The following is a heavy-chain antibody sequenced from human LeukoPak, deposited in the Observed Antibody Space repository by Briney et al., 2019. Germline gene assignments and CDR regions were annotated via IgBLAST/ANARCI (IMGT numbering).Heavy chain of an antibody. CDR3: AREGVSYYDRSGYHY. CDR2: VYYSGST. D-gene: IGHD3-22*01. J-gene: IGHJ4*02. Sequence: SETLSLTCTVSGGFITSYYWSWIRQPPGKGLEWIGYVYYSGSTNYNPSLNSRVTISADTSKNQFSLKLNSVTAADTAVYYCAREGVSYYDRSGYHYWGQGTLVTVSS. V-gene: IGHV4-59*01. CDR1: GGFITSYY.